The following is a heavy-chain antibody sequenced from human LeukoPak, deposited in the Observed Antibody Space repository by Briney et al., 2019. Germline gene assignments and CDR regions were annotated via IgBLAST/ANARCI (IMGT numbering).Heavy chain of an antibody. D-gene: IGHD1-14*01. CDR1: GFDFSSYA. CDR2: ITGSGGST. Sequence: PGGSLRLSCAASGFDFSSYAVSWVRQAPGKGLEWVSAITGSGGSTYYADSVKGRFTVSRDNPRNTLYLQMNSLRAEDTALYYCGKDEQGFGMQTSHWGQGTLVTVSS. CDR3: GKDEQGFGMQTSH. J-gene: IGHJ4*02. V-gene: IGHV3-23*01.